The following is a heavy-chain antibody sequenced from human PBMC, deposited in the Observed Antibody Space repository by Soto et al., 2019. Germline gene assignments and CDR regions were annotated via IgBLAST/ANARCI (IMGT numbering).Heavy chain of an antibody. J-gene: IGHJ4*02. Sequence: GGSLRLSCAASGFTFSSYGMHWVRQAPGKGLEWVAVISYDGSNKYYADSVKGRFTISRDNSKNTLYLQMNSLRAEDTAVYYCAKRASDTHLRYIDYWGQGTLVTVSS. V-gene: IGHV3-30*18. CDR2: ISYDGSNK. CDR1: GFTFSSYG. CDR3: AKRASDTHLRYIDY. D-gene: IGHD1-20*01.